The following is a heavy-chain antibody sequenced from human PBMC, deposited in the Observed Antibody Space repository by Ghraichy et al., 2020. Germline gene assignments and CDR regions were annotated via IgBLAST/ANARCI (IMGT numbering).Heavy chain of an antibody. CDR1: GGSISSSSYY. Sequence: ESLNISCTVSGGSISSSSYYWGWIRQPPGKGLEWIGSIYYSGSTYYNPSLKSRVTISVDTSKNQFSLKLSSVTAADTAVYYCARHGGAWWFYGMDVWGQGTTVTVSS. V-gene: IGHV4-39*01. CDR2: IYYSGST. D-gene: IGHD2-15*01. J-gene: IGHJ6*02. CDR3: ARHGGAWWFYGMDV.